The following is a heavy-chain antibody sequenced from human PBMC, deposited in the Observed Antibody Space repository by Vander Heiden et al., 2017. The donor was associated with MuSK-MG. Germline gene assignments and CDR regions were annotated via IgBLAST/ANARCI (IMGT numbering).Heavy chain of an antibody. J-gene: IGHJ4*02. Sequence: QVQLVESGGGVVQPGRSLRLSCAASGFTFSSYGMHWVRQAAGKGLEWVAVIWYDGSNKYYADSVKGRVTISRDNSKNTLYLQMNSLRAEDTAVYYCAREFAAAGTKGGFDYWGQGTLVTVSS. CDR1: GFTFSSYG. CDR3: AREFAAAGTKGGFDY. D-gene: IGHD6-13*01. V-gene: IGHV3-33*01. CDR2: IWYDGSNK.